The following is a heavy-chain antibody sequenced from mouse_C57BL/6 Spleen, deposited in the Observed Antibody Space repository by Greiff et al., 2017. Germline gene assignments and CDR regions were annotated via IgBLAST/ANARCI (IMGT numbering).Heavy chain of an antibody. Sequence: DVMLVESGGGLVQPGGSLSLSCAASGFTFTDYYMSWVRQPPGKALEWLGFIRNKANGYTTEYSASVKGRFTISRDNSQSILYLQMNALRAEDSATYYCARSTSIDWYLDVWGTGTTVTVSS. D-gene: IGHD2-10*02. J-gene: IGHJ1*03. V-gene: IGHV7-3*01. CDR1: GFTFTDYY. CDR3: ARSTSIDWYLDV. CDR2: IRNKANGYTT.